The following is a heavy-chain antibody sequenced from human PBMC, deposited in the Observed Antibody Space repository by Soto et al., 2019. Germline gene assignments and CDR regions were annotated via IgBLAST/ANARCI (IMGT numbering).Heavy chain of an antibody. CDR1: GDSVSSPYY. CDR3: ARSAGWYAIHA. Sequence: QVQLQESGPGLVKPSGTLSLTCAVSGDSVSSPYYWCWVRQPPGKGLEWIGEVFHTGTASYNPSLTSRVTISIDKSINHFSLDLSSVTAADTSVYYCARSAGWYAIHAWGPGTLV. V-gene: IGHV4-4*02. D-gene: IGHD6-19*01. J-gene: IGHJ5*02. CDR2: VFHTGTA.